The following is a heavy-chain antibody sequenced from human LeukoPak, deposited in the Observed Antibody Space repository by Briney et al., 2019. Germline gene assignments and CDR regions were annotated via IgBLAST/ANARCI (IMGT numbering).Heavy chain of an antibody. CDR2: INPNSGGT. J-gene: IGHJ4*02. D-gene: IGHD5-24*01. CDR3: ARLEMATMTVDY. Sequence: ASVKVSCKASGYTFTGYYMHWVRQAPGQGLEWMGRINPNSGGTKYAQKFQGRVTMTRDTSISTAYMELSRLRSDDTAVYYCARLEMATMTVDYWGQGTLVTVSS. V-gene: IGHV1-2*06. CDR1: GYTFTGYY.